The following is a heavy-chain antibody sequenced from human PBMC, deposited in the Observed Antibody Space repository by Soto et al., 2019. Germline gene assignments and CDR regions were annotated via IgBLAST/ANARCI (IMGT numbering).Heavy chain of an antibody. CDR2: IIPIFGTA. CDR1: GGTFSSYA. J-gene: IGHJ6*02. Sequence: SVKVSCKASGGTFSSYAISWVRQAPGQGLEWMGGIIPIFGTANYAQKFQGRVTITADESTSTAYMELSSLRSEDTAVYYCARDPWNWNPTDYYYGMDVWGQGTTVTVSS. CDR3: ARDPWNWNPTDYYYGMDV. D-gene: IGHD1-1*01. V-gene: IGHV1-69*13.